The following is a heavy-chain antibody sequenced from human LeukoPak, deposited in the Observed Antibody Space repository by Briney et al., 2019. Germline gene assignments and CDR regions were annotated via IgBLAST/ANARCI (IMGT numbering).Heavy chain of an antibody. D-gene: IGHD2-2*01. CDR3: ARDGFDIVVVPAAPPYYYYYYGMDV. J-gene: IGHJ6*02. V-gene: IGHV1-3*01. CDR1: GYTFTSYA. Sequence: GASVTVSCTASGYTFTSYAMHWVRQAPGQRLEWMGWINAGNGNTKYSQKFQGRVTITRDTSASTAYMELSSLRSEDTAVYYCARDGFDIVVVPAAPPYYYYYYGMDVWGQGTTVTVSS. CDR2: INAGNGNT.